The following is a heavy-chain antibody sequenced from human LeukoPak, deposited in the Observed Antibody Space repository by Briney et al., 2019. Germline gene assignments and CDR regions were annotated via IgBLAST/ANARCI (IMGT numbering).Heavy chain of an antibody. D-gene: IGHD3-22*01. CDR2: LIPIYGSA. CDR3: AGFFYDNSGDAFDI. V-gene: IGHV1-69*13. CDR1: GDSFTFTSHA. J-gene: IGHJ3*02. Sequence: GASVKASCKASGDSFTFTSHAISWVRQAPGQGLEWMGGLIPIYGSANYAQKFQGRLTITSDESTRTVYMELSSLRPEDSAVHYCAGFFYDNSGDAFDIWGQGTMVTVSS.